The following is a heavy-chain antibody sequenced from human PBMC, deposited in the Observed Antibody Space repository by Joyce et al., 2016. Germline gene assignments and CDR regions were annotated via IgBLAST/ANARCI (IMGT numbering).Heavy chain of an antibody. J-gene: IGHJ6*04. CDR1: GFTFSNSA. D-gene: IGHD2-21*02. CDR2: INSGGST. V-gene: IGHV3-23*01. CDR3: AKAGSDSWLYHMDV. Sequence: EVQLLESGGGLEQPGGSLRLSCAASGFTFSNSAMDWGRQAPGKGLECVASINSGGSTSYADSVKGRFTISRDNSKNTLYLQMNSLRTEDTAAYYCAKAGSDSWLYHMDVWGKGTTVTVSS.